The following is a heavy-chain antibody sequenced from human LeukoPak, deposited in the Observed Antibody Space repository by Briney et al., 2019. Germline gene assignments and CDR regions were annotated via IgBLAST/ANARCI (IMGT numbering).Heavy chain of an antibody. V-gene: IGHV4-31*03. CDR3: ARERVTMVRGLSGMDV. CDR2: ISHSGST. CDR1: GASIDSGGFY. Sequence: SETLSLTCSVSGASIDSGGFYWSWIRQHPGKGLEWIGYISHSGSTYYSPSLQSRLNISVDTSQSQFSLRLTSVTAADTAVYYCARERVTMVRGLSGMDVWGQGTTVTVSS. J-gene: IGHJ6*02. D-gene: IGHD3-10*01.